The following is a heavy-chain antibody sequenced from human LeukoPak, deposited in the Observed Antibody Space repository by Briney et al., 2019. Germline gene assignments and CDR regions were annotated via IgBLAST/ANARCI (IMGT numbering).Heavy chain of an antibody. CDR3: ARIGGFNAFDY. CDR2: IDSDGITT. CDR1: GFTFSNYR. D-gene: IGHD3-16*01. V-gene: IGHV3-74*01. Sequence: GGSLRLSCAASGFTFSNYRMHWVRQAPGEGLVWVSLIDSDGITTTYADSVKGRFTISRDNAKNTLYLQMNSLRAEDTAVYYCARIGGFNAFDYWGQGTLVTVSS. J-gene: IGHJ4*02.